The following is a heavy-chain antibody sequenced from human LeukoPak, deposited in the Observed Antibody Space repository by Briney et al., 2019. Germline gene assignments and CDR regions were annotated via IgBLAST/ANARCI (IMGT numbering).Heavy chain of an antibody. D-gene: IGHD6-13*01. Sequence: SETLSLTCTVSGGSISSTIYYWGWARQPPGKGLEWIGNIYHSGSTYYNPSLKSRVTISVDTSKGQFSLQLTSVTAADTAVYFCASGIGRAANFDYWGQGALVTVSS. CDR3: ASGIGRAANFDY. CDR2: IYHSGST. J-gene: IGHJ4*02. V-gene: IGHV4-39*07. CDR1: GGSISSTIYY.